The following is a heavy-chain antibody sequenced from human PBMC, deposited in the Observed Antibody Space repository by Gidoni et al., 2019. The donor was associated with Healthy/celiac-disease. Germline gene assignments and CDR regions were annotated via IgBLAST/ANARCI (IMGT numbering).Heavy chain of an antibody. Sequence: EVQLVESGGVVVQPGGSLRLSCAASGFTFDDYAMHWVRQAPGKGLEWVSLISWDGGSTYYADSVKGRFTISRDNSKNSLYLQMNSLRAEDTALYYCAKDIGGVYSNLYYFDYWGQGTLVTVSS. D-gene: IGHD4-4*01. CDR1: GFTFDDYA. CDR2: ISWDGGST. CDR3: AKDIGGVYSNLYYFDY. V-gene: IGHV3-43D*03. J-gene: IGHJ4*02.